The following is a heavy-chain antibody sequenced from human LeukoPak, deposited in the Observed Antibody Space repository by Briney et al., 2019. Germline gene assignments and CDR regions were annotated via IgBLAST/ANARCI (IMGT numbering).Heavy chain of an antibody. Sequence: PSETLSLTCTASGGSISSYYWSWIRQPPGKGLEWIAYISDIGSINYNPSLKSRVTISLDTSKNQFSLKLSSVTAADTAVYYCAGNHPRNNVDFWGQGTLVTVSS. CDR3: AGNHPRNNVDF. CDR2: ISDIGSI. V-gene: IGHV4-59*08. J-gene: IGHJ4*02. CDR1: GGSISSYY. D-gene: IGHD2-8*01.